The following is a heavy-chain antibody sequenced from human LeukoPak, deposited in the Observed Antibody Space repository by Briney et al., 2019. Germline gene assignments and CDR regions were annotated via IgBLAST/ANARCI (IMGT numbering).Heavy chain of an antibody. CDR1: DDSISSGYY. CDR2: IHHSEST. D-gene: IGHD3-3*01. CDR3: ARDQRVVTVLDC. Sequence: PSETLSLTCAVSDDSISSGYYWGWIRQPPGKGLEWIGSIHHSESTYYNPSLKSRVIISVDTSKNQFSLKLSSVTAADTAVYYCARDQRVVTVLDCWGQGTLVTVSS. J-gene: IGHJ4*02. V-gene: IGHV4-38-2*02.